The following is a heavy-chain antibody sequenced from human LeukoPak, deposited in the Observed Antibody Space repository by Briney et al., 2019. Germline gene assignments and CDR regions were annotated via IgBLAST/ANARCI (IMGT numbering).Heavy chain of an antibody. V-gene: IGHV3-9*01. CDR3: AKGADYYDSSDPFDY. D-gene: IGHD3-22*01. CDR2: ISWNSGSI. Sequence: GGSLRLSCAASGFTFDDYAMHWVRQAPGKGLEWVSGISWNSGSIGYADSVKGRFTISRDNAKNSLYLQMYSLRAEDTALYYCAKGADYYDSSDPFDYWGQGTLVTVSS. J-gene: IGHJ4*02. CDR1: GFTFDDYA.